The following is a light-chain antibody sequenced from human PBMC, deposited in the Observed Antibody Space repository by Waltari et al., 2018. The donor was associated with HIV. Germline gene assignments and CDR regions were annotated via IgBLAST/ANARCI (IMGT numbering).Light chain of an antibody. CDR2: DIS. CDR3: CAYTGANTSGV. CDR1: RSDGGGYNY. J-gene: IGLJ2*01. Sequence: QSALSQPRSVSGSPGWSVTILCTGTRSDGGGYNYVSWDQHPPGNTPRLLIHDISTLPSEVPVRFSVSKAGNTPSLSNSDHQAEYETDYSCCAYTGANTSGVVVAATQLTVL. V-gene: IGLV2-11*01.